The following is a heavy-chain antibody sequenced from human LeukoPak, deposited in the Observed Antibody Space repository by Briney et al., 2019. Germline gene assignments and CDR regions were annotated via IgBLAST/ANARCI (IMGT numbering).Heavy chain of an antibody. J-gene: IGHJ6*04. D-gene: IGHD2-8*01. CDR3: ARDDGAWCRPRL. V-gene: IGHV3-7*01. CDR1: GFTFRNYW. CDR2: IKQDESEK. Sequence: PGGSLRLSCVASGFTFRNYWMSWVRQAPGKGLEWVANIKQDESEKHYVDSVKDRFTVSRDNAKNSLYLQMNSLTAEDTAVYYCARDDGAWCRPRLWGKGTTVTVSS.